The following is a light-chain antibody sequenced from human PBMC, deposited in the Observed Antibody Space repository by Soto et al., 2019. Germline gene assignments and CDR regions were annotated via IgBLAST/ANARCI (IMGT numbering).Light chain of an antibody. CDR3: SSYTRTNTLI. V-gene: IGLV2-14*03. J-gene: IGLJ2*01. CDR2: GVS. CDR1: SSDVGDYNY. Sequence: QSALTQPASVSGSPGQSITITCTGASSDVGDYNYVSWYQPHPGKAPKLIIYGVSDRPSGISHRFSGSKSGNTASLTISGLQAEDEADYYCSSYTRTNTLIFGGGTQLTVL.